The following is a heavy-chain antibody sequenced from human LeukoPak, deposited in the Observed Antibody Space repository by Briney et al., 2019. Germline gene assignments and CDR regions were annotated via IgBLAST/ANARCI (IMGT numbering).Heavy chain of an antibody. Sequence: GGSLRLSCAASGFTFSSYSMNWVRQAPGKGLEWVSYISSSSSTIYYADSEKGRFTISRDNAKNSLYLQMNSLRAEDTAVYYCARDDVPAASAESDYYYYMDVWGKGTTVTVSS. J-gene: IGHJ6*03. CDR2: ISSSSSTI. CDR1: GFTFSSYS. CDR3: ARDDVPAASAESDYYYYMDV. D-gene: IGHD2-2*01. V-gene: IGHV3-48*04.